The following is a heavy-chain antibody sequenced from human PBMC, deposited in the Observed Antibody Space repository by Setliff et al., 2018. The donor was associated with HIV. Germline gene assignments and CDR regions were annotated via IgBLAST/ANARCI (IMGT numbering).Heavy chain of an antibody. CDR1: GGSFSGYY. J-gene: IGHJ5*02. D-gene: IGHD1-26*01. Sequence: SETLSLTCAVYGGSFSGYYWSWIRQPPGKGLEWIGDINPSGSTYYNPSLRSRVTISLDTSKNQFSLKLSSVTAADTAVYYCASLVGVVYNWFDPWGQGTLVTV. CDR2: INPSGST. CDR3: ASLVGVVYNWFDP. V-gene: IGHV4-34*01.